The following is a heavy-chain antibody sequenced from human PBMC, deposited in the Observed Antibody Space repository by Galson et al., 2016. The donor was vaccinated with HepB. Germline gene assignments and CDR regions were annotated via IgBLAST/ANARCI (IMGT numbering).Heavy chain of an antibody. D-gene: IGHD3-9*01. J-gene: IGHJ4*02. CDR2: IIPLFGET. V-gene: IGHV1-69*13. CDR3: ARGRAGYSSDF. Sequence: SVKASCKASGGTFGANAFNWVRQAPGQGLEWMGGIIPLFGETHYAQKFQGRVAITADQSTSTAYMVLSSLRSDDTAVFYCARGRAGYSSDFWGQGTLVTVSS. CDR1: GGTFGANA.